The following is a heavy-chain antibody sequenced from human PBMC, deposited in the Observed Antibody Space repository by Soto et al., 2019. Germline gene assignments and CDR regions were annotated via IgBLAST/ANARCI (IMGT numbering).Heavy chain of an antibody. J-gene: IGHJ6*02. CDR3: ARDRVVRGLTTYYYYGMDV. V-gene: IGHV3-66*01. CDR2: IYSGGST. CDR1: GFTVSSNY. D-gene: IGHD3-10*01. Sequence: PGGSLRLSCAASGFTVSSNYMSWVRQAPGKGLEWVSVIYSGGSTYYADSVKGRFTISRDNSKNTLYLQMNSLRAEDTAVYYCARDRVVRGLTTYYYYGMDVWGQGTTVTVSS.